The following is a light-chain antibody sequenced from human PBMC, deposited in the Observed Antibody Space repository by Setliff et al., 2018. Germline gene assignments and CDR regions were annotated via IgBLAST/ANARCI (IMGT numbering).Light chain of an antibody. CDR1: SGDVGGYNY. CDR3: CSYAGSYTYV. J-gene: IGLJ1*01. V-gene: IGLV2-11*01. Sequence: QSVLTQPRSVSGSPGQSVTISCTGTSGDVGGYNYVSWYQQHPGKAPKVMIYDVSKRPSGVPDRFSGSKSGNTASLTISGLQAEDEAEYYCCSYAGSYTYVFGTGTKVTVL. CDR2: DVS.